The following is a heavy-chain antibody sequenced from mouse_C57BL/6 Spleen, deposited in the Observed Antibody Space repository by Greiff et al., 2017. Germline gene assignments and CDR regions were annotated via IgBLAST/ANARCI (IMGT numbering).Heavy chain of an antibody. CDR1: GYTFTSYW. D-gene: IGHD4-1*01. Sequence: QVQLQQPGAELVKPGASVKLSCKASGYTFTSYWMHWVKQRPGQGLEWIGMIHPNSGSTNYNEKFKSKATLTVDKSSSTAYMQLSSLTSEDSAVDYCARRGLTGTDYFDYWGQGTTLTVSS. J-gene: IGHJ2*01. CDR2: IHPNSGST. CDR3: ARRGLTGTDYFDY. V-gene: IGHV1-64*01.